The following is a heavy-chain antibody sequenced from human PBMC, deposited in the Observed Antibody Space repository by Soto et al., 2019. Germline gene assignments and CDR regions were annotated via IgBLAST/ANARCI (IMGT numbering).Heavy chain of an antibody. CDR3: AGGDYYHSSGYYFYYYTMDV. D-gene: IGHD3-22*01. CDR2: VYYGGST. V-gene: IGHV4-39*01. Sequence: PSETLSLTCTVSGGCISSSRYYWGWIRQPPGKGLEWIGNVYYGGSTYYNPSLKSRVTISVETSKSQFSLKLSSVTAADTAVYYCAGGDYYHSSGYYFYYYTMDVWGQGTTVTVSS. J-gene: IGHJ6*02. CDR1: GGCISSSRYY.